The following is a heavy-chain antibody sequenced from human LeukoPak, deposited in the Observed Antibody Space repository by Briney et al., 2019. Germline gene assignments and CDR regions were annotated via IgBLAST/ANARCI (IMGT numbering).Heavy chain of an antibody. J-gene: IGHJ4*02. D-gene: IGHD5-12*01. V-gene: IGHV3-21*01. Sequence: GGSLRLSCAVSGFTFSSYAMNWVRQAPGKGLEWVSSISTSTSYIYYTDSAKGRFTISRDNAKNSLYLQMNSLRAEDTAVYYCARDGYGYYYIDYWGQGTLVTVSS. CDR2: ISTSTSYI. CDR1: GFTFSSYA. CDR3: ARDGYGYYYIDY.